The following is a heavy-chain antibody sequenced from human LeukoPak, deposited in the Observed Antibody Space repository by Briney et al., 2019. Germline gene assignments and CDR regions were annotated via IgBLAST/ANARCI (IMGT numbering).Heavy chain of an antibody. CDR2: IIPIFGTA. CDR1: GGTFSSYA. V-gene: IGHV1-69*13. CDR3: ARPPREYCSGGSCPQYYFDY. Sequence: RASVKVSCKASGGTFSSYAISWVRQAPGQGLEWMGGIIPIFGTANYAQKFQGRVTITADESTSTAYMELSSLRSEDTAVYYCARPPREYCSGGSCPQYYFDYWGQGTLVTVSS. D-gene: IGHD2-15*01. J-gene: IGHJ4*02.